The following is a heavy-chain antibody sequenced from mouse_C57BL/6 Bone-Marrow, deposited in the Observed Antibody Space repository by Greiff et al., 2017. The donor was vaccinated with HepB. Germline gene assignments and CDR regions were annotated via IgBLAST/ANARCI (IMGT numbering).Heavy chain of an antibody. D-gene: IGHD2-5*01. J-gene: IGHJ2*01. V-gene: IGHV5-9-1*02. Sequence: EVQLQESGEGLVKPGGSLKLSCAASGFTFSSYAMSWVRQTPEKRLEWVAYISSGGDYIYYADTAKGRFTISRDNARNTLYLQMSSLKSEDTAMYYCTRDCSNYPDYWGQGTTLTVSS. CDR3: TRDCSNYPDY. CDR1: GFTFSSYA. CDR2: ISSGGDYI.